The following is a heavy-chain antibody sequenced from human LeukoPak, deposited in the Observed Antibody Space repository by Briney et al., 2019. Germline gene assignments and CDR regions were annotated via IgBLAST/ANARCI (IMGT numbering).Heavy chain of an antibody. CDR1: GGSFSGYY. D-gene: IGHD2-2*02. J-gene: IGHJ5*02. V-gene: IGHV4-34*01. CDR3: ARGRYCSSTSCYTFDP. Sequence: SETLSLTCAVYGGSFSGYYWSWIRQPPGKGLEWIGEINHSGSTNYNPSLKSRVTISVDTSKNQFSLKLSSVTAADTAVYYCARGRYCSSTSCYTFDPWGQGTLATVSS. CDR2: INHSGST.